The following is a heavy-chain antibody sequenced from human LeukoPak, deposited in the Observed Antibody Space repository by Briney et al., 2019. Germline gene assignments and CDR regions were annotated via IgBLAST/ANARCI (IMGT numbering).Heavy chain of an antibody. D-gene: IGHD1-26*01. CDR3: ARIGGNWFDP. J-gene: IGHJ5*02. V-gene: IGHV2-70*11. CDR1: GFSLSPRGMC. Sequence: SGPALVNPTQTLTLTCTFSGFSLSPRGMCVSWIRQPPGKALEWLARIDWDDDKYYSTSLKTMLTISKDTSKNQVVLTMTNMDPVDTATYYCARIGGNWFDPWGQGTLVTVSS. CDR2: IDWDDDK.